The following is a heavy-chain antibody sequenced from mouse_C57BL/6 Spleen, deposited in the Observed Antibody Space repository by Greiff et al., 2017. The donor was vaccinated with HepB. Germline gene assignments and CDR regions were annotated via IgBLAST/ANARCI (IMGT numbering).Heavy chain of an antibody. D-gene: IGHD4-1*01. V-gene: IGHV1-85*01. CDR3: ARMEGTGTKWFAY. J-gene: IGHJ3*01. Sequence: QVHVKQSGPELVKPGASVKLSCKASGYTFTSYDINWVKQRPGQGLEWIGWIYPRDGSTKYNEKFKGKATLTVDTSSSTAYMELHSLTSEDAAVYFCARMEGTGTKWFAYWGQGTLVTVSA. CDR2: IYPRDGST. CDR1: GYTFTSYD.